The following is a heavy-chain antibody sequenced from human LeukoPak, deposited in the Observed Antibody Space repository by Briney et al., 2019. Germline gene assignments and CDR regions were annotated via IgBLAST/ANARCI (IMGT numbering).Heavy chain of an antibody. D-gene: IGHD3-22*01. CDR1: DDSIGDYY. J-gene: IGHJ4*02. V-gene: IGHV4-4*07. CDR2: VHLSGKR. Sequence: SETLSLTCTVSDDSIGDYYWSWIRQSAGKGLEWIGRVHLSGKRDYNPSLKSRVDMSVDTSKRQISLKLSSMTAADTAVCYCASQYYYDSSGYPYFDYWGQGTLVTVSS. CDR3: ASQYYYDSSGYPYFDY.